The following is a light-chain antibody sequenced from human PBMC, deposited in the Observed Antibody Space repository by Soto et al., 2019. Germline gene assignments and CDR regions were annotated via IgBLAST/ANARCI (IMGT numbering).Light chain of an antibody. CDR3: QQYNDYPYT. Sequence: DIQVTQSPSTLSASVGDRVIIACRASQTADKWVAWYQQKPGKAPNVLIYDASRLESGVPSRFSGSGSGTLFTLTTSNLQPDDFATYYCQQYNDYPYTFGQGPKVES. V-gene: IGKV1-5*01. CDR2: DAS. J-gene: IGKJ2*01. CDR1: QTADKW.